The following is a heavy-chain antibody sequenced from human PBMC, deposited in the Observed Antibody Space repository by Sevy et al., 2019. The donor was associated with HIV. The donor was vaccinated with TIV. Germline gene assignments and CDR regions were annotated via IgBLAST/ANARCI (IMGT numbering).Heavy chain of an antibody. D-gene: IGHD2-2*01. Sequence: GGSLRLSCAASGFTFSRYGMHWVRQAPGKGLEWVAFIRYDGSNKYYSDSVKGRFTISRDNSKNTLYLQMNSLRAEDTAVYYCAKGTGNRYCSSTSCRPHYYYYMDVWGKGTTVTVSS. CDR3: AKGTGNRYCSSTSCRPHYYYYMDV. CDR1: GFTFSRYG. V-gene: IGHV3-30*02. J-gene: IGHJ6*03. CDR2: IRYDGSNK.